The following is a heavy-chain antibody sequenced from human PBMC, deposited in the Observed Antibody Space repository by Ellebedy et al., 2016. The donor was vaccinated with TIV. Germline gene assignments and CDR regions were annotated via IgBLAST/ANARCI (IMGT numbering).Heavy chain of an antibody. CDR1: GGSFSGYS. J-gene: IGHJ2*01. CDR2: ITHRGST. Sequence: SQTLSLTCAVYGGSFSGYSWSWIRQPPGKGLEWIGEITHRGSTRYNPSLRSRVTISIDTSKHQFSLRLNSVTAADTAVYYCARGNYQDVDLDHRYFELWGRGTLVTVSS. V-gene: IGHV4-34*01. CDR3: ARGNYQDVDLDHRYFEL. D-gene: IGHD4-11*01.